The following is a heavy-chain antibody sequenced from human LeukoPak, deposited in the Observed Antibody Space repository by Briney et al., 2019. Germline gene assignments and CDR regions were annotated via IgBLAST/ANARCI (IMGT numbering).Heavy chain of an antibody. D-gene: IGHD6-13*01. V-gene: IGHV3-21*01. CDR3: ARSPLGTIAAAGNQGY. CDR2: ISSSSYI. Sequence: PGGSLRLSCAASGFTFSSYSMNWVRQAPGKGLEWVSSISSSSYIYYADSVKGRFTISRDNAKNSLYLQMNSLRAEDTAVYYCARSPLGTIAAAGNQGYWGQGTLVTVSS. J-gene: IGHJ4*02. CDR1: GFTFSSYS.